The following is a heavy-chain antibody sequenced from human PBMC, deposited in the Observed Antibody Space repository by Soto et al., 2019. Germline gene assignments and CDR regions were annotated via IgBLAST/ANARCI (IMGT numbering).Heavy chain of an antibody. V-gene: IGHV1-24*01. J-gene: IGHJ5*02. D-gene: IGHD6-13*01. CDR1: GYTLTELS. Sequence: QVQLVQSGAEVKKPGASVKVSCKVSGYTLTELSMHWVRQAPGKGLEWMGGFDPEDGETIYAQKFQGRVTVTEDTSTDTAYMELSSLRSEDTAVYYCATRSSSWPYNWFDPWGQGTLVTVSS. CDR2: FDPEDGET. CDR3: ATRSSSWPYNWFDP.